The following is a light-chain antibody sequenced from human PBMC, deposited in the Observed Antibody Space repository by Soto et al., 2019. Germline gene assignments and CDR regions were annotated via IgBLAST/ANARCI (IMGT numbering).Light chain of an antibody. Sequence: QSVLTQPASVSGSPGQSITISCTGTSSDIRAYNYVSWYRQHPGKATKLMIYDVSNRLSGVSNRFSGSKSGNTASLTISGLQAEDEADYYCTSYTHHLTEVFGTGTKVTVL. CDR3: TSYTHHLTEV. CDR2: DVS. V-gene: IGLV2-14*01. J-gene: IGLJ1*01. CDR1: SSDIRAYNY.